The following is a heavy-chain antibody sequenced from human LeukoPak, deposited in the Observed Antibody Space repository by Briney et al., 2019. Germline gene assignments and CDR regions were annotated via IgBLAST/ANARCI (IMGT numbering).Heavy chain of an antibody. Sequence: PGGSLRLSCAASGFTFSSYSMNWVRQAPGKGLEWVSYISSSSSTIYYADSVKGRFTISRDNAKNSLYLQMNSLRPEDTALYYCSTGPRSLPYWGPGTLVTVSS. CDR1: GFTFSSYS. CDR3: STGPRSLPY. V-gene: IGHV3-48*04. CDR2: ISSSSSTI. D-gene: IGHD4-23*01. J-gene: IGHJ4*01.